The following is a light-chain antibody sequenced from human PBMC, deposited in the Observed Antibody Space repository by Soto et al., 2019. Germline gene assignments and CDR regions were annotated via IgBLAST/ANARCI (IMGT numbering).Light chain of an antibody. CDR3: QKYNSAPT. CDR1: QGISNY. J-gene: IGKJ1*01. Sequence: DIPMTQSPSSLSASVGDRVTITCRASQGISNYLAWYQQEPGKVPKLLIYAASTLQSGVPSRFSGSGSGTDFSLTISNLQPEDVATYYCQKYNSAPTFGQGTRVEIK. CDR2: AAS. V-gene: IGKV1-27*01.